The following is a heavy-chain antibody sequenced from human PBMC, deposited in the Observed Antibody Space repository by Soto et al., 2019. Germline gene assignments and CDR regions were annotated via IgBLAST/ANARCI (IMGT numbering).Heavy chain of an antibody. CDR1: SGTISSSNW. Sequence: QVQLQESGPGLVKPSGTLSLTCAVSSGTISSSNWWTWVRQPPGKGLEWIGEINQSASPKYNPSLRSRVTISVDKSKNQFFLKLSSVTAADTAIYYCAGLGMVAAHREFDPWGQGTLVTVSS. J-gene: IGHJ5*02. CDR2: INQSASP. CDR3: AGLGMVAAHREFDP. V-gene: IGHV4-4*02. D-gene: IGHD2-15*01.